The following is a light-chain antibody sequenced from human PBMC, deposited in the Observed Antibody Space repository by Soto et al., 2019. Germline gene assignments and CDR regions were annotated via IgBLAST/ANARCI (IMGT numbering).Light chain of an antibody. CDR3: CSYAGSPYV. CDR2: DVS. Sequence: QSALTQPRSVSGSPGQSVTISCTGTSSDVGGYNYVSWYQQHPGKAPKLMIYDVSERPSGVPDRFSGSKSGNTASLTISGLQAEDEAAYYCCSYAGSPYVFGTGTKLTVL. J-gene: IGLJ1*01. CDR1: SSDVGGYNY. V-gene: IGLV2-11*01.